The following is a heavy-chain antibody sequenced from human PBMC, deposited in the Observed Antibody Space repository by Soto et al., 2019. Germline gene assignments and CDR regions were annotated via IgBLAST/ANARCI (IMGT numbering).Heavy chain of an antibody. J-gene: IGHJ6*02. D-gene: IGHD3-9*01. CDR3: ATAGLTGTV. CDR2: ISVSGSMR. CDR1: GFTFSSNE. V-gene: IGHV3-48*03. Sequence: QLVESGGGSVQPGGSLRLSCAPSGFTFSSNEMNWVRQAPGKGLEWVSYISVSGSMRFYADAVRGRFTISRDNTKKMLYLKMNSLRVEDTALYYCATAGLTGTVWGQGTTVTVSS.